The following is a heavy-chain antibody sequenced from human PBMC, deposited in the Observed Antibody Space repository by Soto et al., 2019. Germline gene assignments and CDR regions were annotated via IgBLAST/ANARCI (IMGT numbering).Heavy chain of an antibody. D-gene: IGHD4-17*01. V-gene: IGHV3-7*03. Sequence: LRLSCAASGFTFSNYWMSWVRQAPGKGLEWVANIKEDGSEKKYVDSVKGRFTISRDNAKNTLYLQMNSLRAEDTAVYYCARTTYLDYWGQGTLVTVSS. CDR1: GFTFSNYW. J-gene: IGHJ4*02. CDR3: ARTTYLDY. CDR2: IKEDGSEK.